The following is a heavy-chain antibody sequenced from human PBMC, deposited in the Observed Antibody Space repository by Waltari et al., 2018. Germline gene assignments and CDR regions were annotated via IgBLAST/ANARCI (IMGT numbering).Heavy chain of an antibody. J-gene: IGHJ4*02. Sequence: EVQLVESGGGLVKPGGSLRLSCAASGFTFSSYSMNWVRQAPGKGLEWVSSISSSSSYIYYADSVKGRFTISRDNAKNSLYLQMNSLRAEDTAVYYCAGGIPVGATTGFDYWGQGTLVTVSS. D-gene: IGHD1-26*01. CDR1: GFTFSSYS. CDR2: ISSSSSYI. V-gene: IGHV3-21*01. CDR3: AGGIPVGATTGFDY.